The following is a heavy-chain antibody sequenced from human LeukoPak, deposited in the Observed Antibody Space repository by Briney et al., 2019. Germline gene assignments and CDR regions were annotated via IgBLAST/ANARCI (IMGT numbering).Heavy chain of an antibody. CDR2: IYYSGST. CDR3: ARNHSSATGTPGGWFDS. CDR1: GGSISGTSDY. Sequence: PSETLSLTCTVSGGSISGTSDYWGWIRQPPGKGLQWIGSIYYSGSTHYNPSLKSRVSISIDRSKKQFSLKLTSVTAADTGLYYCARNHSSATGTPGGWFDSWSQGSLVTVSS. D-gene: IGHD2-15*01. J-gene: IGHJ5*01. V-gene: IGHV4-39*01.